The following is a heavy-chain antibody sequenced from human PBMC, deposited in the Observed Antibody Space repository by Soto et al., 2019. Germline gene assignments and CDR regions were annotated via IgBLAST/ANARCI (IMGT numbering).Heavy chain of an antibody. D-gene: IGHD3-3*01. J-gene: IGHJ6*02. CDR3: ANTPSYYDFWSGPKNYGMDV. CDR2: AYNGGGT. Sequence: PGGSLRLSCAASGFTFGSYGMTWVRQAPGKGLEWVSSAYNGGGTYYADSVKGRFTISRDNSKNTLYLQMNSLRAEDTAVYYCANTPSYYDFWSGPKNYGMDVWGQGTTVTVSS. V-gene: IGHV3-23*01. CDR1: GFTFGSYG.